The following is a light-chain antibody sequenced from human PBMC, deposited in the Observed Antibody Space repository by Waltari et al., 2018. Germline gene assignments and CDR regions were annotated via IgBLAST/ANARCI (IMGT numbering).Light chain of an antibody. CDR2: EAS. Sequence: ITCQATEDITNYLKWYQQKPGKAPKLLIYEASNLETGVPSRFSGSGSGTDFTFAISSLQPEDVATYYCQQYHDLPTFGQGTRLEIK. CDR3: QQYHDLPT. J-gene: IGKJ5*01. V-gene: IGKV1-33*01. CDR1: EDITNY.